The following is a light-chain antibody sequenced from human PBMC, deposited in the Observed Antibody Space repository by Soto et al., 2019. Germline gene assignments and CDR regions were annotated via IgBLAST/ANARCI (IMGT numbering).Light chain of an antibody. CDR2: AAS. CDR1: QSISSY. V-gene: IGKV1-39*01. J-gene: IGKJ3*01. CDR3: QQSYSTPFT. Sequence: DIQMTQSPSSLSASVGDRVTITCRASQSISSYLNWYQQKPGKAPKLLIYAASSLQSGVPSRFSGSGSGTDFTLTISILQPEGFATYYCQQSYSTPFTFGPGTKVDIK.